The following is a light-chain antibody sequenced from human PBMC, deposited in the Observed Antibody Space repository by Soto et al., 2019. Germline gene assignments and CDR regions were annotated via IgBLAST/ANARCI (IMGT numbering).Light chain of an antibody. V-gene: IGKV1-13*02. CDR3: QQCKGYPIT. CDR2: DAS. Sequence: AIQLTQSPSSLSASVGDSVTIICRATQDISNTLAWYQHKPGRGPTLLIFDASTLESGVPSRFTGSGSGTHFTLTISSLQPEDFATYICQQCKGYPITFGQGTRVEV. CDR1: QDISNT. J-gene: IGKJ5*01.